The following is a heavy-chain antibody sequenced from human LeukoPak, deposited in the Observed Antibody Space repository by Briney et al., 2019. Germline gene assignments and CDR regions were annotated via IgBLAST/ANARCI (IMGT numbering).Heavy chain of an antibody. CDR1: GYTFTSYY. CDR2: INPSGGST. Sequence: ASVKVSCKASGYTFTSYYMHWVRQAPGQGLEWMGIINPSGGSTSYAQKFQGRVTITTDESTSTAYMELSSLRSEDTAVYYCARSPDGIAARRVYYYMDVWGKGTTVTVSS. CDR3: ARSPDGIAARRVYYYMDV. V-gene: IGHV1-46*01. J-gene: IGHJ6*03. D-gene: IGHD6-6*01.